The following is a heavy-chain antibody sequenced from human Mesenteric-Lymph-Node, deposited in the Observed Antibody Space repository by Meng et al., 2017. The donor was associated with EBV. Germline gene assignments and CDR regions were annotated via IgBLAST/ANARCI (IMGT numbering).Heavy chain of an antibody. Sequence: EVLLFESCGGLVKPGGSLRLSCTAFGFTFITYKMNWVRQAPGKGLEWVSSISISSTDIFYADSVKGRFTISRDSAKNSLYLQMNSLRVEDTAVYYCARGAGASDYWGQGTLVTVSS. CDR2: ISISSTDI. CDR3: ARGAGASDY. V-gene: IGHV3-21*01. CDR1: GFTFITYK. J-gene: IGHJ4*02. D-gene: IGHD6-19*01.